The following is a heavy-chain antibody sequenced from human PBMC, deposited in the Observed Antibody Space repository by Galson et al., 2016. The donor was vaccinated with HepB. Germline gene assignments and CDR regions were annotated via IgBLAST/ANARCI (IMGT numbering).Heavy chain of an antibody. Sequence: SVKVSCKASGYTFTRYALHWVRQAPGQRLEWMGWINTGNGNPHFSQKFQGRVTIASDTSASTVYMELSSLKSEDTAVYFCTRDRFYYDNRGHYPDAFYVWGQGTMVTVS. CDR1: GYTFTRYA. D-gene: IGHD3-9*01. J-gene: IGHJ3*01. CDR2: INTGNGNP. V-gene: IGHV1-3*04. CDR3: TRDRFYYDNRGHYPDAFYV.